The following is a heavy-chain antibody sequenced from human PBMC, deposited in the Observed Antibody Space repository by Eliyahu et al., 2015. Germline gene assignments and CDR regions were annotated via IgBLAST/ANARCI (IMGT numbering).Heavy chain of an antibody. CDR1: GXSVSXNSAA. D-gene: IGHD1-20*01. Sequence: QVQLQQSGPGLVKPSQTLSLTCAISGXSVSXNSAAWNXIRQSPSRGLEWLGRTYYRSKWYNDYAVSVKSRITINPDTSKNQFSLQLNSVTPEDTAVYYCARWGLGDLITGTARPVYFMDVWGKGTTVTVSS. CDR3: ARWGLGDLITGTARPVYFMDV. J-gene: IGHJ6*03. CDR2: TYYRSKWYN. V-gene: IGHV6-1*01.